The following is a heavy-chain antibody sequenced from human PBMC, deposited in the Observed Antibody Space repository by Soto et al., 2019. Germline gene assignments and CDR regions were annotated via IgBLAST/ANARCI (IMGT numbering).Heavy chain of an antibody. V-gene: IGHV3-23*01. Sequence: AGSLRLSCAASGFTFTSYAMSCVRQAPRKGLEWVSAISGSGGSTYYADSVKGRFTISRDNSKNTLYLQMNSLRAEDTAVYYSGKVPSDFWSGSDAFDIWGQGTMVTVSS. D-gene: IGHD3-3*01. J-gene: IGHJ3*02. CDR2: ISGSGGST. CDR3: GKVPSDFWSGSDAFDI. CDR1: GFTFTSYA.